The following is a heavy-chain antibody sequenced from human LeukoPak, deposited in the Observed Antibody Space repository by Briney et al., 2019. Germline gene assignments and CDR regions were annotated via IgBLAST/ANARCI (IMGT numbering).Heavy chain of an antibody. V-gene: IGHV3-30*14. J-gene: IGHJ6*02. CDR2: ISYDGSNK. Sequence: PGGSLRLSCAASGFTFSSYAMHWVRQAPGKGLEWVADISYDGSNKYYADSVKGGFTISRDNSKNTLYLQMNSLRAEDTAVYYCARDSVAAAGTNLYYYYGMDVWGQGTTITVSS. D-gene: IGHD6-13*01. CDR3: ARDSVAAAGTNLYYYYGMDV. CDR1: GFTFSSYA.